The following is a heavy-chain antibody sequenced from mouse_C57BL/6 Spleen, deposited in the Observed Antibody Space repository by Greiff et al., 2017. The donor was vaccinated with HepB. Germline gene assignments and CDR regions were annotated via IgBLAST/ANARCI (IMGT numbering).Heavy chain of an antibody. V-gene: IGHV1-81*01. CDR2: IYPRSGNT. Sequence: QVQLKESGAELARPGASVKLSCKASGYTFTSYGISWVKQRTGQGLEWIGEIYPRSGNTYYNEKFKGKATLTADKSSSTAYMELRSLTSEDSAVYFCARDYYGSPHFDYWGQGTTLTVSS. CDR1: GYTFTSYG. D-gene: IGHD1-1*01. CDR3: ARDYYGSPHFDY. J-gene: IGHJ2*01.